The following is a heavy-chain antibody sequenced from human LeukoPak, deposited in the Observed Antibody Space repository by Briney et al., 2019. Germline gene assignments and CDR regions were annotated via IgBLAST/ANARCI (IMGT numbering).Heavy chain of an antibody. J-gene: IGHJ5*02. CDR2: INHSGST. Sequence: PSETLSLTCAVYGGSFSGYYWSWIRQPPGKGLEWIGEINHSGSTNYNPSLKSRVTISVDTTKNQFSLKLSSVTAADTAVYYCASRVAAAGGWFDPWGQGTLVTVSS. CDR3: ASRVAAAGGWFDP. V-gene: IGHV4-34*01. D-gene: IGHD6-13*01. CDR1: GGSFSGYY.